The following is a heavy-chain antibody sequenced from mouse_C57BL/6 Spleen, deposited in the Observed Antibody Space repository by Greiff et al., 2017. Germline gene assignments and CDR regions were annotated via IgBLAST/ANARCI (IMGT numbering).Heavy chain of an antibody. CDR1: GFTFSSYT. CDR2: ISGGGGNT. V-gene: IGHV5-9*01. Sequence: EVMLVESGGGLVKPGGSLKLSCAASGFTFSSYTMSWVRQTPEKRLEWVATISGGGGNTYYPDSVKGRFTISRDNAKNTLYLQMSSLRSEDTALYYCARHITTATYYAMDYWGQGTSVTVSS. D-gene: IGHD1-1*01. CDR3: ARHITTATYYAMDY. J-gene: IGHJ4*01.